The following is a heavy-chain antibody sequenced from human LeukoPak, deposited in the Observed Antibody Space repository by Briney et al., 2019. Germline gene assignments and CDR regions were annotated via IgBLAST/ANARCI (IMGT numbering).Heavy chain of an antibody. CDR1: GGTFSSYA. CDR2: IIPIFGTA. D-gene: IGHD3-10*01. CDR3: ARGGVTMVRGVPFDP. V-gene: IGHV1-69*13. Sequence: ASVKVSCKASGGTFSSYAISWVRQAPGQGLEWMGGIIPIFGTANYAQKFQGRVTITADESTSTAYMELSSLRSEDTAVYYCARGGVTMVRGVPFDPWGQGTLVTVSS. J-gene: IGHJ5*02.